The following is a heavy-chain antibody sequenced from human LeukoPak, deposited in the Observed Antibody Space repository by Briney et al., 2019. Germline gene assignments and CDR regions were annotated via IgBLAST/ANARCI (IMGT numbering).Heavy chain of an antibody. J-gene: IGHJ4*02. CDR2: IKQDGTEK. CDR3: ATFPGYY. CDR1: GFTFSTYS. Sequence: GGSLRLSCAASGFTFSTYSMNWVRQAPGKGLEWVANIKQDGTEKYYVDSVKGRFTISRDNAKNSLYLQMNSLRVEDTAIYYCATFPGYYWGQGSLVTVSS. V-gene: IGHV3-7*01.